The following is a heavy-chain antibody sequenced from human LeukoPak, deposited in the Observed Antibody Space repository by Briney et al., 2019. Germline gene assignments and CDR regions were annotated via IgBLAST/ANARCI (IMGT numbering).Heavy chain of an antibody. CDR1: GFTFSSFG. D-gene: IGHD5-18*01. Sequence: GGSLRLSCAASGFTFSSFGMHWVRQAPGKGLEWVASIWYDGSNKYYADSVKGRFTISRDNSKNTLYLVMNSLRAEDTAVYYCAIDFFHTTMAEGAFDYWGQGTLVTVSS. V-gene: IGHV3-33*01. J-gene: IGHJ4*02. CDR3: AIDFFHTTMAEGAFDY. CDR2: IWYDGSNK.